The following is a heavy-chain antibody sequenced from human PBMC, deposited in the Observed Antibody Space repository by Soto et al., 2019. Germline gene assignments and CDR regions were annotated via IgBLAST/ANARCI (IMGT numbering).Heavy chain of an antibody. D-gene: IGHD3-10*01. V-gene: IGHV3-74*01. Sequence: EVQLVESGGGLVQPGGSLRLSCAASGFTLSGRSMHWVRQAPGKGLVWVSGIDNAGTDSTYADSVKGRFTSSRDNAKNRLYLQMNRLRVEDTDVYYCARGWFGPDVWGKGTTVTVSS. CDR3: ARGWFGPDV. CDR2: IDNAGTDS. J-gene: IGHJ6*04. CDR1: GFTLSGRS.